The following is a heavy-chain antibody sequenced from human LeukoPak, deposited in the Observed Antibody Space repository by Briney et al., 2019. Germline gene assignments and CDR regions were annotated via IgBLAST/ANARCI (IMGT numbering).Heavy chain of an antibody. V-gene: IGHV4-59*01. CDR1: GGSISSYY. CDR3: ARVVVVPGQPHDAFDI. D-gene: IGHD2-2*01. J-gene: IGHJ3*02. CDR2: IYYSGST. Sequence: PSETLSLTCTVSGGSISSYYWSWIRQPPGKGLEWIGYIYYSGSTNYNPSLKSRVTISVDTSKNQFSLKLSSVTAADTAVYYCARVVVVPGQPHDAFDIWGQGTMVTVSS.